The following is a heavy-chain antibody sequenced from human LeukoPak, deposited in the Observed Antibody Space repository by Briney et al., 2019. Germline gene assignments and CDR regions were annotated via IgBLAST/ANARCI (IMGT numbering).Heavy chain of an antibody. Sequence: ASLKVSCKASGYTFTSYYMHWVRQAPGQGLEWMGIINPSGGSTSYAQKFQGRVTMTRDTSTSTVYMELSSLRSEDTAVYYCARSVSAPDAFDIWGQGTMVTVSS. CDR1: GYTFTSYY. J-gene: IGHJ3*02. V-gene: IGHV1-46*03. CDR2: INPSGGST. CDR3: ARSVSAPDAFDI.